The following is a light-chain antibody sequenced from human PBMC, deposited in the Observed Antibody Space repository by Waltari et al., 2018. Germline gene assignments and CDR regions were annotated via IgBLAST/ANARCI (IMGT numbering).Light chain of an antibody. Sequence: EVVLTQSPATLSLSPGERATLLCRASPSVSNYLAWHQQKPDQAPRLLIYDASNRATGIPGRFSGSGCGTYFIPTISSLDPEYFVVYYCQHRGNGLRTFGPGTKLEIK. CDR2: DAS. CDR1: PSVSNY. CDR3: QHRGNGLRT. J-gene: IGKJ2*01. V-gene: IGKV3-11*01.